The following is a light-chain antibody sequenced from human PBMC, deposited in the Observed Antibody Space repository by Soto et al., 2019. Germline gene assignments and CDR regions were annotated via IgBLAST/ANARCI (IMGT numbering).Light chain of an antibody. CDR3: QHFNSYPWT. J-gene: IGKJ1*01. CDR1: QNIKNW. CDR2: DAF. V-gene: IGKV1-5*01. Sequence: DIQMTRSPSTLSASVGDRVTITCRASQNIKNWLAWYQQKPGKAPKLLISDAFNLASGVPSSFSGSRSGTEFTLTISSLQPDDSAIYYCQHFNSYPWTFGQGTRVEIK.